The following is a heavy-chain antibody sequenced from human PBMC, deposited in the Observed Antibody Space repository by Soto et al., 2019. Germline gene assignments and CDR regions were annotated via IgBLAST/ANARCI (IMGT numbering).Heavy chain of an antibody. CDR3: AKDRIDSSGYYFDY. V-gene: IGHV3-30*18. J-gene: IGHJ4*02. CDR2: ISYDGSNK. D-gene: IGHD3-22*01. CDR1: GFTFSSYG. Sequence: GGSLRLSCAASGFTFSSYGMHWVRQAPGKGLEWVAVISYDGSNKYYADSVKGRFTISRDNSKNTLYLQMNSLRAEDTAVYYCAKDRIDSSGYYFDYWGQGTLVTGSS.